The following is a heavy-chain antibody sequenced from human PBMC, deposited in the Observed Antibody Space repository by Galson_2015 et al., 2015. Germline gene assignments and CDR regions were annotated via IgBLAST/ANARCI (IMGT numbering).Heavy chain of an antibody. V-gene: IGHV4-34*01. CDR1: GGSFSGYY. CDR2: IYHSGNT. CDR3: ARAPGTTVLLDY. Sequence: ATLSLTCAVYGGSFSGYYWSWVRQPPGKGLEWIGEIYHSGNTNYNPSLKSRVTISVDKSKNQFSLNLTSVTAADTAVYYCARAPGTTVLLDYWGQGTLVTVSS. J-gene: IGHJ4*02. D-gene: IGHD1-7*01.